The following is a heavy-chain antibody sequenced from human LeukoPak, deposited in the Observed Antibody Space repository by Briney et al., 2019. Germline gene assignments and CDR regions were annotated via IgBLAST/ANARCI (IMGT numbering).Heavy chain of an antibody. D-gene: IGHD2-2*01. Sequence: PGGSLRLSCAASGFTVSSNYMTWVRQAPGKGLEWASVIYSGGNTYYADSVKGRFSISRDNSKNTVYLQMNSLRAEDTAVYYCARDAVNCSSTSCYAGDYYYGMDVWGQGTTVTVSS. CDR2: IYSGGNT. J-gene: IGHJ6*02. CDR1: GFTVSSNY. V-gene: IGHV3-66*01. CDR3: ARDAVNCSSTSCYAGDYYYGMDV.